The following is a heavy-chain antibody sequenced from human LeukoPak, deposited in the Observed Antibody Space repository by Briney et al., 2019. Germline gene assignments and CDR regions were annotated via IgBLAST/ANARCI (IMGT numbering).Heavy chain of an antibody. Sequence: GTSLRLSCAASGFTFSSYAIHWVRQAPGKGLEWVAVISFDGTHDSYADSVKGRFTISRDNAKNSLYLQMNSLRAEDTAVYYCARDRIVGTIYDAFDIWGQGTMVTVSS. D-gene: IGHD5-12*01. CDR3: ARDRIVGTIYDAFDI. CDR1: GFTFSSYA. J-gene: IGHJ3*02. CDR2: ISFDGTHD. V-gene: IGHV3-30*04.